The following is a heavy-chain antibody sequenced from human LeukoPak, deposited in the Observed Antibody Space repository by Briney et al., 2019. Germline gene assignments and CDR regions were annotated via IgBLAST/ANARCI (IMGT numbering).Heavy chain of an antibody. CDR3: ARDGGSSPGYYNYYMDV. V-gene: IGHV3-66*01. CDR2: LYSSGYT. D-gene: IGHD6-6*01. Sequence: GGSLRLSCAASTFSVSTNYISWVRQAPGKGLEWISVLYSSGYTKYADSVRGRFSISRDNSENTLSLQMNSLRAEDTAVYYCARDGGSSPGYYNYYMDVWGQGSTVTVSS. CDR1: TFSVSTNY. J-gene: IGHJ6*03.